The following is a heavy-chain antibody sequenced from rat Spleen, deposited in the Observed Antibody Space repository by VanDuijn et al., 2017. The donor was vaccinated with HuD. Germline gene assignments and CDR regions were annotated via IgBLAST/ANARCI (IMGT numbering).Heavy chain of an antibody. V-gene: IGHV5-31*01. Sequence: EVQLVESGGGLVQPGRSLKLSCVASGFTFNVYWMAWIRQAPGKGLEWVASITNTGDTTYYSDSVKGRFTISRDNAISTLYLQVSSLRSEDTATYYCWTIAAMDFDYWGQGVMVTVSS. D-gene: IGHD1-2*01. J-gene: IGHJ2*01. CDR2: ITNTGDTT. CDR3: WTIAAMDFDY. CDR1: GFTFNVYW.